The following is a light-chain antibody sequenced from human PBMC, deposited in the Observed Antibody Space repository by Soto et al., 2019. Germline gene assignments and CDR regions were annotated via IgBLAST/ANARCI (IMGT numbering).Light chain of an antibody. Sequence: QAVLTQPPSVSGSTGQSFPFSCTGTSSDVVGYNYVSWYQQHPGKAPKFMIYDVSNRPSGVSTRFSGSKSGNTASLTISGLQAEDEADYYCNSYTTSNTRQIVFGTGTKVTV. CDR3: NSYTTSNTRQIV. CDR1: SSDVVGYNY. J-gene: IGLJ1*01. CDR2: DVS. V-gene: IGLV2-14*01.